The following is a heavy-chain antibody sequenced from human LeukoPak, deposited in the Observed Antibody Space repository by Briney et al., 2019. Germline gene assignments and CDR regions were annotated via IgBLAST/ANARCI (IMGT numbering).Heavy chain of an antibody. CDR1: AFTFSRYG. V-gene: IGHV3-23*01. J-gene: IGHJ4*02. Sequence: GGSLRLSCAASAFTFSRYGMGWVRQAPGKGLDWVSTISGSGVTTYYADSVKGRFTISRANSKNTLYLQMNSLRAEDTAVYYCAKSGNFHDSSAPRDWGQGTLATVSS. D-gene: IGHD3-22*01. CDR3: AKSGNFHDSSAPRD. CDR2: ISGSGVTT.